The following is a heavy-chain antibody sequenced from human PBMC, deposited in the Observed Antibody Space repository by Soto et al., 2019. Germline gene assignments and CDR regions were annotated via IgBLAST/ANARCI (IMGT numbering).Heavy chain of an antibody. J-gene: IGHJ5*02. D-gene: IGHD6-6*01. CDR1: GFTFSSYG. Sequence: GGSLRLCCAASGFTFSSYGRHWVRQAPGKGLEWVAVIWYDGSNKYYADSVKGRFTISRDNSKSTLYLQMNSLRAEDTAVYYCARDERGGSSVPWFDPWGQGTLVTVSS. CDR2: IWYDGSNK. CDR3: ARDERGGSSVPWFDP. V-gene: IGHV3-33*01.